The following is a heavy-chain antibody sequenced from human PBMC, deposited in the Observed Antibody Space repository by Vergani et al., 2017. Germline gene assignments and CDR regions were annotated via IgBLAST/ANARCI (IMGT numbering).Heavy chain of an antibody. CDR1: GYTFNSYP. CDR2: IIPGLDIT. V-gene: IGHV1-69*04. Sequence: QVQLVQSGAEVKKPGSSVRVSCQASGYTFNSYPLSWVRQASGQGLEWMGRIIPGLDITDAAQNFQGRVTLTADRSTNTAHIELSGLRSADTAVSYCTRDYSEXRFAGRGGRHFDSWCQGTLVIVSS. J-gene: IGHJ4*02. D-gene: IGHD2-15*01. CDR3: TRDYSEXRFAGRGGRHFDS.